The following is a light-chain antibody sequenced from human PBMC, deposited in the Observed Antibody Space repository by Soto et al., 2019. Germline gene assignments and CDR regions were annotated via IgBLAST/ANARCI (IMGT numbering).Light chain of an antibody. J-gene: IGKJ4*01. V-gene: IGKV1-17*01. CDR2: AAS. CDR1: RDVGSD. CDR3: QQLRMYPST. Sequence: QMTQSPSSLSASVGGKIIITCRASRDVGSDVSWYQQKPGEAPKLLIYAASTLYGGVPSRFSGSGSGTDFALTITSLQAEDFATYYCQQLRMYPSTFGGGTKVDIK.